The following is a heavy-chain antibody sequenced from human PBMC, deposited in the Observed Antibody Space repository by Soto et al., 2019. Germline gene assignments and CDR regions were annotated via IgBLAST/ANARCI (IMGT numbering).Heavy chain of an antibody. J-gene: IGHJ4*02. CDR1: GGTFSSYA. D-gene: IGHD1-26*01. Sequence: SVKVSCKASGGTFSSYAISWVRQAPGQGLEWMGGIIPIFGTANYAQKFQGRVTITADESTSTAYMELSSLRSEDTAVYYCATTARVGLYVGYYFDYWGQGTLVTVSS. CDR2: IIPIFGTA. V-gene: IGHV1-69*13. CDR3: ATTARVGLYVGYYFDY.